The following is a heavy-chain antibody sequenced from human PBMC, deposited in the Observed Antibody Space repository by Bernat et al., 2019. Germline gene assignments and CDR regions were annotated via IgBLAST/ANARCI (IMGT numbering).Heavy chain of an antibody. J-gene: IGHJ4*02. CDR1: GFTFSSYG. V-gene: IGHV3-33*01. CDR3: AIQYGDYFPSYFDY. D-gene: IGHD4-17*01. Sequence: QVQLVESGGGVVQPGRSLRLSCAASGFTFSSYGMHWVRQAPGKGLERVAAIWYDESNKYYADSVKGRFTISRDNSKNTLYLQMNSLSAEDTAVYYCAIQYGDYFPSYFDYWRQGTLVTVSS. CDR2: IWYDESNK.